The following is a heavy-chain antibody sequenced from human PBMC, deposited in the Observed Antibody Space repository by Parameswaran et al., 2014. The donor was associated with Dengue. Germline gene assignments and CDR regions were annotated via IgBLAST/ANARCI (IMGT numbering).Heavy chain of an antibody. V-gene: IGHV3-23*01. CDR2: ISGSGGST. CDR3: AKYGGNSDAFDI. D-gene: IGHD4-23*01. CDR1: SNA. J-gene: IGHJ3*02. Sequence: SNARWIRQPPGKGLEWVSAISGSGGSTYYADSVKGRFTISRDNSKNTLYLQMNSLRAEDTAVYYCAKYGGNSDAFDIWGQGTMVTVSS.